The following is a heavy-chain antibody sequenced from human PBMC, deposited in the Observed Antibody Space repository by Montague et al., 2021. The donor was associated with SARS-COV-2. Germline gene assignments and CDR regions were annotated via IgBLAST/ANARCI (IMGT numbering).Heavy chain of an antibody. CDR1: GDSVSSNSAA. V-gene: IGHV6-1*01. D-gene: IGHD3-10*01. Sequence: CAISGDSVSSNSAAWNWIRQSPSRGLGWLGRTYYRSKWYNDYAASVKSRITINPDTCKNQFSLQLNSVTPEDTAVYYCARGIWFGELLTGYYYYGMDVWGQGTTVTVSS. J-gene: IGHJ6*02. CDR2: TYYRSKWYN. CDR3: ARGIWFGELLTGYYYYGMDV.